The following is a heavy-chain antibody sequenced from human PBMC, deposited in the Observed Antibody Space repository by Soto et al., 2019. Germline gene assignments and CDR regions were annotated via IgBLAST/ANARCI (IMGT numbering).Heavy chain of an antibody. CDR2: ISGSGGST. CDR3: AKGALGSSSWYDFDY. V-gene: IGHV3-23*01. J-gene: IGHJ4*02. CDR1: GFTFNNYA. Sequence: EVQLLESGGGLVQPGGSLRLSCAASGFTFNNYAMNWFRQSPGKALEWVSSISGSGGSTYYADSVKGRFTIPRDNSKNALYLQMNSLRAEDTAVYYCAKGALGSSSWYDFDYWGQGTLVTVSS. D-gene: IGHD6-13*01.